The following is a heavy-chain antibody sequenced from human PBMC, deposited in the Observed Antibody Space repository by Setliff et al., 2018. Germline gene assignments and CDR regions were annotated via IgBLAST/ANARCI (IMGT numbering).Heavy chain of an antibody. V-gene: IGHV4-59*08. J-gene: IGHJ6*03. D-gene: IGHD1-26*01. CDR1: GGSISSYY. CDR2: IYYSGSA. CDR3: ARAPPNRYSGSYEYFYMDV. Sequence: SETLSLTCTVSGGSISSYYWSWIRQPPGKGLEWIGYIYYSGSARYNPSLESRVTMSVDTSKNQFSLKLSSVTAADTAVYYCARAPPNRYSGSYEYFYMDVWGKGTTVTVSS.